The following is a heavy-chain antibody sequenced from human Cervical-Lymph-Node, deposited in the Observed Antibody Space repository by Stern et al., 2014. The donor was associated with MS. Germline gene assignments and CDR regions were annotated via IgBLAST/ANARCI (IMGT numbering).Heavy chain of an antibody. Sequence: EVHLVESGGGLVQPGGSLRLSCSASGFSFNNYAMGWVRQSPGKGLEWVSVVSSSGGFTSYADSVKGRFTISRDNSKNTLYLQMASLSADDTAVYYCVKQISWIQVTEGYYFDYWGQGTLVAVSS. CDR1: GFSFNNYA. D-gene: IGHD5-18*01. J-gene: IGHJ4*02. CDR3: VKQISWIQVTEGYYFDY. CDR2: VSSSGGFT. V-gene: IGHV3-23*04.